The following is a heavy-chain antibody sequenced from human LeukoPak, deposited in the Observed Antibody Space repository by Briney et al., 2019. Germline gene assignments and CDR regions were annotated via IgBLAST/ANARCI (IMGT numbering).Heavy chain of an antibody. CDR2: IYHSGST. V-gene: IGHV4-59*12. CDR1: GGSIRSYY. J-gene: IGHJ4*02. Sequence: MSSETLSLTCTVSGGSIRSYYWSWIRQPAGKGLEWIGEIYHSGSTNYNPSLKSRVTISVDKSKNQFSLKLSSVTAADTAFYYCAREGMGGYNYAAWGQGILVTVSS. D-gene: IGHD5-18*01. CDR3: AREGMGGYNYAA.